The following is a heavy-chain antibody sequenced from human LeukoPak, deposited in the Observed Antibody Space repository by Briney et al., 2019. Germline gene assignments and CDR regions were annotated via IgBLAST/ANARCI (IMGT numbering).Heavy chain of an antibody. CDR1: GGSFSGYY. CDR2: IYYSGST. CDR3: ARAPLWDYYGSGSYCNPSWFDP. D-gene: IGHD3-10*01. J-gene: IGHJ5*02. Sequence: SSETLSLTCAVYGGSFSGYYWSWIRQHPGKGLEWIGYIYYSGSTYYNPSLKSRVTISVDTSKNQFSLKLSSVTAADTAVYYCARAPLWDYYGSGSYCNPSWFDPWGQGTLVTVSS. V-gene: IGHV4-31*11.